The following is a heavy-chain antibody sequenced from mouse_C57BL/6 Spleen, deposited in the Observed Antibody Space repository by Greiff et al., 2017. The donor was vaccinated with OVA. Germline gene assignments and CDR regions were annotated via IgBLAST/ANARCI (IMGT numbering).Heavy chain of an antibody. Sequence: DVKLVESGGGLVKPGGSLKLSCAASGFTFSDYGMHWVRQAPEKGLEWVAYISSGSSTIYYADTVKGRFTISRDNAKNTLFLQMTSLRSEDTAMYYCAIEGLDYWGQGTTLTVSS. CDR3: AIEGLDY. J-gene: IGHJ2*01. D-gene: IGHD2-2*01. V-gene: IGHV5-17*01. CDR2: ISSGSSTI. CDR1: GFTFSDYG.